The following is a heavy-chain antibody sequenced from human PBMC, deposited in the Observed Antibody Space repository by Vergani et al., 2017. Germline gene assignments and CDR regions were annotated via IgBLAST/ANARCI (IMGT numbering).Heavy chain of an antibody. J-gene: IGHJ4*02. CDR2: MNPNSGNT. CDR1: GYTFTSYD. D-gene: IGHD2-15*01. Sequence: QVQLVQSGAEVKKPGASVKVSCKASGYTFTSYDINWVRPATGQGLEWLVWMNPNSGNTVYAQKFQGRVTMTRHTSISTAYMELSSLRSEATAVYYCARGGYCSGGSCYGLVDYWGQGTLVTVSS. V-gene: IGHV1-8*01. CDR3: ARGGYCSGGSCYGLVDY.